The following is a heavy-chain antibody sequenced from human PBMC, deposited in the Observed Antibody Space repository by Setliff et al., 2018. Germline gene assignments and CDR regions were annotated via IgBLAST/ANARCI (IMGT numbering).Heavy chain of an antibody. CDR1: GYTFISYG. V-gene: IGHV1-18*01. J-gene: IGHJ3*02. CDR2: ISAYNGNT. CDR3: AREVTGSSSWFEGAFDI. D-gene: IGHD6-13*01. Sequence: ASVKVSCKASGYTFISYGISWVRQAPGQGLEWMGWISAYNGNTNYAQKLQGRVTMTTDTSTSTAYMELRSLRSDDTAVYYCAREVTGSSSWFEGAFDIWGQGTMVTVSS.